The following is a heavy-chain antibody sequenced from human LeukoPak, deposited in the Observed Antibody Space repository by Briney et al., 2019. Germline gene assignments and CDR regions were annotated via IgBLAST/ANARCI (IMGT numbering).Heavy chain of an antibody. CDR3: ARLEYYYGSGSYYRDY. Sequence: PSQTLSLTCTVSGGSIGSGGYYWSWIRQPPGKGLEWIGYIYQSGNTYYNPSLKSRVTISGDRSKNQFSLRLSSVTAADTAVYYCARLEYYYGSGSYYRDYWGQGTLVTVSS. CDR2: IYQSGNT. CDR1: GGSIGSGGYY. V-gene: IGHV4-30-2*01. J-gene: IGHJ4*02. D-gene: IGHD3-10*01.